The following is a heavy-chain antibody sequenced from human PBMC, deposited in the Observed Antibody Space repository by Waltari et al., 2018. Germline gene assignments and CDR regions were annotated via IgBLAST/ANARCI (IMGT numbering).Heavy chain of an antibody. V-gene: IGHV4-59*01. CDR3: AGVSGWSYYFDY. CDR1: GGSISSYY. CDR2: SYYSGST. J-gene: IGHJ4*02. Sequence: QVQLQESGPGLVKPSETLSLTCTVSGGSISSYYWSWIRQPPGKGLEWIGYSYYSGSTNCNPSLKGRVTISVDTSKNQFSLKLSSVTAADTAVYYCAGVSGWSYYFDYWGQGTLVTVSS. D-gene: IGHD6-19*01.